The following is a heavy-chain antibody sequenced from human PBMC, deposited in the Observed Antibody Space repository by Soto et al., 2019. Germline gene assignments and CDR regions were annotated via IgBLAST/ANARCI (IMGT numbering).Heavy chain of an antibody. D-gene: IGHD2-15*01. Sequence: QVQLVQSGDELKKPGASVKVSCKASDYTFNSYGISWVRKAPGQGLEWMGWLSGDNGDIKYAQKFQGRFSMSTDISTSTVYREQRSLSSDDTAVYFCAGSRGFGFDCWGQGTLVTVSS. V-gene: IGHV1-18*01. CDR2: LSGDNGDI. CDR3: AGSRGFGFDC. CDR1: DYTFNSYG. J-gene: IGHJ4*02.